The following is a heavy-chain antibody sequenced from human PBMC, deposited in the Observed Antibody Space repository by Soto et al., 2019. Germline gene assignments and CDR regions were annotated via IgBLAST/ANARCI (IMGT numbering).Heavy chain of an antibody. D-gene: IGHD5-18*01. CDR1: GFTFSSYA. Sequence: VGSLRLSCAASGFTFSSYAMHWVRQAPGKGLEWVAVISYDGSNKYYADSVKGRFTISRDNSKNTLYLQMNSLRAEDTAVYYCARDVGYPDVYFDYWGQGTLVTVSS. J-gene: IGHJ4*02. V-gene: IGHV3-30-3*01. CDR3: ARDVGYPDVYFDY. CDR2: ISYDGSNK.